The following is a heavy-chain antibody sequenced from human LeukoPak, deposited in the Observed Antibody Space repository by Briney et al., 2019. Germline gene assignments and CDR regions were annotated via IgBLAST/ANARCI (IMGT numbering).Heavy chain of an antibody. J-gene: IGHJ6*02. D-gene: IGHD3-10*01. CDR3: ARDFMFPRYGSGSYYRYYYGMDV. Sequence: PGGSLRLSCAAPGFRFKNFAMTWVRQAPGKGLEWVSTISATGGGAYYADSVKGRFTISRDNSKNTLYLQMNSLRAEDTAVYYCARDFMFPRYGSGSYYRYYYGMDVWGQGTTVTVSS. V-gene: IGHV3-23*01. CDR1: GFRFKNFA. CDR2: ISATGGGA.